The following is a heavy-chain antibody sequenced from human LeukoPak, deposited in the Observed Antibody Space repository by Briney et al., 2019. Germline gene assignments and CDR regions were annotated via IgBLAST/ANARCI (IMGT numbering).Heavy chain of an antibody. J-gene: IGHJ4*02. CDR3: ARQGGGDFVDS. CDR1: TGSITSTSYY. D-gene: IGHD4-17*01. CDR2: TSSGGSA. V-gene: IGHV4-39*01. Sequence: SETLSLTCFVSTGSITSTSYYWAWLRQSPGKGLEWIGTTSSGGSAYYQPSLKSRFTISVGTSKTQFSLRLTSVTAADTAVYYCARQGGGDFVDSWGQGTLVSVS.